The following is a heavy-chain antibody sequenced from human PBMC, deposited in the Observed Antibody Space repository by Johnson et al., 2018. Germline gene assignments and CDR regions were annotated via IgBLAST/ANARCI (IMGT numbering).Heavy chain of an antibody. Sequence: VQLVESGGGVVQPGRSLRLSCAASGFTFSSYGMHWVRQAPGKGLEWVAVISYDGSNKYYADSVKGRFTISRDNSKNTLYLQMNSRRAEDTAVYYCAKAGTYGAVASLYYYYYGMDVWGQGTTVTVSS. V-gene: IGHV3-30*18. D-gene: IGHD6-19*01. CDR3: AKAGTYGAVASLYYYYYGMDV. CDR1: GFTFSSYG. CDR2: ISYDGSNK. J-gene: IGHJ6*02.